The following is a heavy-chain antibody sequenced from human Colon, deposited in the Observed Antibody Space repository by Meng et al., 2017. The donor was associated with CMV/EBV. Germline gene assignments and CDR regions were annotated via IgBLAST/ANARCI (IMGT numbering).Heavy chain of an antibody. Sequence: GESLKISCATSGFTFRNYGMSWVRQAPEKGLEWVSSVSGSGGSTYHADAVKGRFTVSKDNAEEMMYLQMNSLRAEDTGIYYCTRYRPREYCIGTNCYSNDYWGQGTLVTVSS. CDR2: VSGSGGST. J-gene: IGHJ4*02. CDR1: GFTFRNYG. D-gene: IGHD2-21*02. V-gene: IGHV3-23*01. CDR3: TRYRPREYCIGTNCYSNDY.